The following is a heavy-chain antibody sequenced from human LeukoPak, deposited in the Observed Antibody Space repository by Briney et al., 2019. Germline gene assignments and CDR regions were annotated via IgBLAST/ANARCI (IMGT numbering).Heavy chain of an antibody. CDR3: ASIWAPPY. Sequence: AGGSLRLSCAASGFTFSSYGMVWVGQAPGKGLECVAVISYSRITNSYADSVKGRFTISRDNSKNTLYLQMNSLRAEDTAVYYCASIWAPPYWGQGTLVTVSS. J-gene: IGHJ4*02. CDR2: ISYSRITN. CDR1: GFTFSSYG. D-gene: IGHD7-27*01. V-gene: IGHV3-33*03.